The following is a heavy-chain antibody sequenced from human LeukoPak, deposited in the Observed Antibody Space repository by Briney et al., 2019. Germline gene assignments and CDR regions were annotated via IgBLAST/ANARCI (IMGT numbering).Heavy chain of an antibody. D-gene: IGHD6-13*01. CDR2: ISTYNGNT. J-gene: IGHJ4*02. Sequence: ASGRVSCKASGYTFTSYAMHWGRRAGGQRREGRGWISTYNGNTNYAQKLQGRVTTTTDTSTSTAYMELSSLRSECTAVYYCAGGLQLWQGIAAAVPFDYWGQGTLVTVSS. CDR3: AGGLQLWQGIAAAVPFDY. CDR1: GYTFTSYA. V-gene: IGHV1-3*04.